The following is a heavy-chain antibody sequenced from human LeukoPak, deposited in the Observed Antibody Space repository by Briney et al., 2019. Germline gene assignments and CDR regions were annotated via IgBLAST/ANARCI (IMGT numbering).Heavy chain of an antibody. V-gene: IGHV4-59*01. J-gene: IGHJ4*02. D-gene: IGHD2-15*01. CDR1: GGSISSYY. Sequence: SETLSLTCTVSGGSISSYYWSWIRQPPGKGLEWIGYIYNSGSANYNPSLKSRVTISVDASKNQFSLKLSSVTAADTAVYYCARDVCSSSSCYDYWGQGTLVTVSS. CDR2: IYNSGSA. CDR3: ARDVCSSSSCYDY.